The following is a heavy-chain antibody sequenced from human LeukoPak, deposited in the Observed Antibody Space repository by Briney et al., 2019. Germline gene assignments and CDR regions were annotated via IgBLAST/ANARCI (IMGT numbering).Heavy chain of an antibody. V-gene: IGHV1-69*04. D-gene: IGHD6-19*01. J-gene: IGHJ4*02. Sequence: GSSVKVSCKASGGTFSSYAISWVRQAPGQGLEWMGRIIPILGIANYAQKFQGRVTITADKSTSTAYMELSSLRSEDTAVYYCATPTGYSSGPPRYWGQGTLVTVSS. CDR2: IIPILGIA. CDR1: GGTFSSYA. CDR3: ATPTGYSSGPPRY.